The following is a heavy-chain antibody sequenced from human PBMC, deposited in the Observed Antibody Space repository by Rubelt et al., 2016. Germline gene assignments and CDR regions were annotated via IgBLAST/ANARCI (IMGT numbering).Heavy chain of an antibody. Sequence: QVQLQESGPGLVKPSETLSLTCTVSGGSISSYYWSWIRQPPGKGLEWIGSIYHSGSTYYNPSLKSRVTISVERSKNQFSLKRSSVTAADTAVYYCARVNGANDYWGQGTLVTVSS. V-gene: IGHV4-38-2*02. CDR2: IYHSGST. CDR3: ARVNGANDY. J-gene: IGHJ4*02. CDR1: GGSISSYY. D-gene: IGHD3-10*01.